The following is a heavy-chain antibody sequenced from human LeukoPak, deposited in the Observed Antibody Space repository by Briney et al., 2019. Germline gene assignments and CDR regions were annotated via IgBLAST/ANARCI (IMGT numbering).Heavy chain of an antibody. CDR1: GDSITSNNYH. CDR3: ACLTTADAFDI. D-gene: IGHD3-22*01. V-gene: IGHV4-61*05. CDR2: IYDSGST. J-gene: IGHJ3*02. Sequence: SETLSLTCTVSGDSITSNNYHWAWIRQPPGKGLEWIGYIYDSGSTNHNPSLKSRVTISVDTSKNQFSLKLSSVTAADTAVYYCACLTTADAFDIWGQGTMVTVSS.